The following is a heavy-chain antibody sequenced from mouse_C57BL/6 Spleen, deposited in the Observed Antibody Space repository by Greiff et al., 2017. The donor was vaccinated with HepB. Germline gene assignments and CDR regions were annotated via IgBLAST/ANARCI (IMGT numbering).Heavy chain of an antibody. Sequence: EVQLQQSGPELVKPGASVKISCKASGYSFTGYYMNWVKQSPEKSLEWIGEINPSTGGTTYNQKFKAKATLPVDKSSSTAYMQLKSLTSEDSAVYDCARKGSRWYFDVWGTGTTVTVSS. CDR3: ARKGSRWYFDV. D-gene: IGHD1-1*01. CDR2: INPSTGGT. V-gene: IGHV1-42*01. J-gene: IGHJ1*03. CDR1: GYSFTGYY.